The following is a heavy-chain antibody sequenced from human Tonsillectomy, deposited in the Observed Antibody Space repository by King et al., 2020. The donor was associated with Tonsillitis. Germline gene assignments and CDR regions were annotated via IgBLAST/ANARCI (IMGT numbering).Heavy chain of an antibody. J-gene: IGHJ4*02. CDR2: MYNSGTI. V-gene: IGHV4-39*01. D-gene: IGHD1-26*01. CDR3: ARYVSGRLDY. Sequence: QLQESGPGVVKPSETLSLTCTVSGGSISSNDHFWAWIRQPPGKGLEWIGYMYNSGTIFYTPSLKSRITISGDTSENRFSLRLSSVTAADTAIYFCARYVSGRLDYWGQRALVTVSS. CDR1: GGSISSNDHF.